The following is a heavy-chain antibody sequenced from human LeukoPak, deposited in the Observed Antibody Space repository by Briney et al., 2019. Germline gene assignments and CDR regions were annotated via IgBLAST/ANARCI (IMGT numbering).Heavy chain of an antibody. Sequence: GGSLRLSCAASGFTFSSYGMHWVRQAPGKGLGWVAVIWYDGSNKYYADSVKGRFTISRDNSKNTLYLQMNSLRAEDTAVYYCARGVHRTYYYDSSGYFDAFDIWGQGTMVTVSS. CDR2: IWYDGSNK. CDR3: ARGVHRTYYYDSSGYFDAFDI. J-gene: IGHJ3*02. D-gene: IGHD3-22*01. CDR1: GFTFSSYG. V-gene: IGHV3-33*01.